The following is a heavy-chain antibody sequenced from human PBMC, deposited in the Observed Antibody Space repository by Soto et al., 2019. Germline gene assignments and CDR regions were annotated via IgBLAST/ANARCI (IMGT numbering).Heavy chain of an antibody. CDR3: ARSGEHPLDY. CDR2: STHTGNT. Sequence: QVQLVQSGPEVKKPGASVKVSCKTSGYTFTHYVINWVRQAPGQGLDWMGFSTHTGNTKYAQKFEGRVAMTTDTSSSTAYMEVRSLRSDDTALHYCARSGEHPLDYWGQGTPVTVSS. V-gene: IGHV1-18*01. D-gene: IGHD3-10*01. CDR1: GYTFTHYV. J-gene: IGHJ4*02.